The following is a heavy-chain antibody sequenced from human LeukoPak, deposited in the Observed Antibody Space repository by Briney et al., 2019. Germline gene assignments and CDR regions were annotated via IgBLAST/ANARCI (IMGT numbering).Heavy chain of an antibody. V-gene: IGHV3-23*01. D-gene: IGHD6-13*01. J-gene: IGHJ4*02. Sequence: AGGSLRLSCAASGVIISSYAMSWVREAPGKGLEWVSAISGSGGSTYYADSVKGRFTISRDNSKNTLYLQMNSLRAEDTAVYYCAHSSSFDYWGQGTLVTVSS. CDR2: ISGSGGST. CDR3: AHSSSFDY. CDR1: GVIISSYA.